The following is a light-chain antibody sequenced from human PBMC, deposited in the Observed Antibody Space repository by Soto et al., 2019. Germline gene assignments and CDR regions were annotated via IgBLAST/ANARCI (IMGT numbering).Light chain of an antibody. CDR2: SNN. Sequence: QSVLTQSPSASGTPGQRVTISCSGSFSNIGSNTVNWYEQLPGTAPKLLIYSNNQRPSGVPDRSSGTKSGTSASLAIRGLQSDDEADYYCAAWDDSLNGVVFGGGTKLTVL. CDR3: AAWDDSLNGVV. CDR1: FSNIGSNT. V-gene: IGLV1-44*01. J-gene: IGLJ2*01.